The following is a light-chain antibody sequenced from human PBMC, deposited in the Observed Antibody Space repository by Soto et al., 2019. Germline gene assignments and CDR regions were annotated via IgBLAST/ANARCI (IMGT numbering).Light chain of an antibody. CDR2: AAS. Sequence: AIRMTQSPSSLSASTGDRVTITCRASQGISSYLAWYQQKPGKAPKLLIYAASTLQSGVPSRFSGSGSGTDLTITISCLQSEDFATYYCQQYYSYPTFGQGTKLEIK. CDR1: QGISSY. J-gene: IGKJ2*01. CDR3: QQYYSYPT. V-gene: IGKV1-8*01.